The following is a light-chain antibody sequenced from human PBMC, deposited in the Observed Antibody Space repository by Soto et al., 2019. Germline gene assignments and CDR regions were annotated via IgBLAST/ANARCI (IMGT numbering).Light chain of an antibody. Sequence: QSVLTQPASVSGSPGQSITISCTGTSSDVGFYDYVSWYQQHPGEAPKLMLYEVTNRPSGVSDRFSGYKSGNTASLIISGLQAEDEADYYCASYTTSSTWVFGGGTKLTVL. CDR2: EVT. CDR1: SSDVGFYDY. CDR3: ASYTTSSTWV. V-gene: IGLV2-14*01. J-gene: IGLJ3*02.